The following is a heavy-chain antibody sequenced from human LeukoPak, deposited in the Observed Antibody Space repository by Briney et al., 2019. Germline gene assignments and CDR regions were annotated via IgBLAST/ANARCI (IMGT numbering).Heavy chain of an antibody. J-gene: IGHJ4*02. CDR3: ARDQRYCTNGVCSDY. CDR2: IYTSGST. Sequence: SETLSLTCTVSGGSISSYYWSWIRQPAGKGLEWIGRIYTSGSTNYNPSLKSRVTISVDTSKNQFSLKLSSVTAADTAVYYCARDQRYCTNGVCSDYWGQGTLVTVSS. D-gene: IGHD2-8*01. V-gene: IGHV4-4*07. CDR1: GGSISSYY.